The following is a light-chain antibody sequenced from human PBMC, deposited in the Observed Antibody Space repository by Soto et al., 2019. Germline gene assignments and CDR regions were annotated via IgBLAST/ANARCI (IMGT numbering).Light chain of an antibody. CDR1: SSNIGAGYD. CDR3: QSYDSSLSGFYV. CDR2: GNS. J-gene: IGLJ1*01. Sequence: QSVLTQPPSVSGAPGQRVTISCTGSSSNIGAGYDVHWYQQLPGTAPKLLIYGNSNRPSGVPDRFSGSKSGTSASLAITGLQAEYEADYYCQSYDSSLSGFYVFGIGTKVTVL. V-gene: IGLV1-40*01.